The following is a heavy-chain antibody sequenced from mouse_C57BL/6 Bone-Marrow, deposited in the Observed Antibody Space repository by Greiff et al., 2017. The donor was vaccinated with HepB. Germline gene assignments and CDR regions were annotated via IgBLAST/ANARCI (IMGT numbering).Heavy chain of an antibody. CDR1: GFTFSDYG. V-gene: IGHV5-17*01. CDR2: SSSGSSTI. CDR3: GLLL. Sequence: EALLVESGGGLVKPGGSLKLSCAASGFTFSDYGMHWVRQAPETGLEWVAYSSSGSSTIYYADTVKGRFTISRDNAKNTLFLQRTSLRSEETAMYYCGLLLRGQGTLVTVSA. D-gene: IGHD1-1*01. J-gene: IGHJ3*01.